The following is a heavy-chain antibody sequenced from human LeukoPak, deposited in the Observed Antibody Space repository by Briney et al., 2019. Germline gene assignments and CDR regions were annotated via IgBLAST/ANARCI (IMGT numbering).Heavy chain of an antibody. Sequence: SETLSLTCTVSGGSVSSYYWSWIRQPAGKGLEWIGRIYTSGSTNYNPSLKSRVTMSVDTSKNQFSLKLSSVTAADTAVYYCATLWGYYGSGGDWFDPWGQGTLVTVSS. CDR3: ATLWGYYGSGGDWFDP. CDR1: GGSVSSYY. D-gene: IGHD3-10*01. V-gene: IGHV4-4*07. CDR2: IYTSGST. J-gene: IGHJ5*02.